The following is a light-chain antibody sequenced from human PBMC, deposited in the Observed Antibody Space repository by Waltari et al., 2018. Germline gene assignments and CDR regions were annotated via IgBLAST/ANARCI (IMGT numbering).Light chain of an antibody. V-gene: IGLV2-11*01. Sequence: QSALTQPRSVTGSPGQSVTISCTGIILDVYASQYVSWFQPHPGSAPKLLIFDISERPSGVPDRFSGSKSANTASLTISGLQPEDEATYFCCSFRGSYTYVFGPGTSVTV. J-gene: IGLJ1*01. CDR1: ILDVYASQY. CDR2: DIS. CDR3: CSFRGSYTYV.